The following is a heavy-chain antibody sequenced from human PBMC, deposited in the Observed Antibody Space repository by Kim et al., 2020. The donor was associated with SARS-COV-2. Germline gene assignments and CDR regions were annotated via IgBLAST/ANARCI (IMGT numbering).Heavy chain of an antibody. V-gene: IGHV3-23*01. Sequence: GGSLRLSCAASGFTFSSYAMNWVRQAPGKGLEWVSVISGSGGSTCYADSVKGRFTISRDNSKNTLYLQMNSLRAEDTAVYYCAKEGRMTTLAAGSDGFDTWGQGTLVTVSS. CDR1: GFTFSSYA. CDR3: AKEGRMTTLAAGSDGFDT. CDR2: ISGSGGST. D-gene: IGHD6-25*01. J-gene: IGHJ3*02.